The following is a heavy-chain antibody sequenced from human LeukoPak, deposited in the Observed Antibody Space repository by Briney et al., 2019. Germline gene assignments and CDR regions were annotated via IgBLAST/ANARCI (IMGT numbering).Heavy chain of an antibody. CDR3: ARRSGSSWYFYFDH. D-gene: IGHD6-13*01. V-gene: IGHV3-20*04. CDR1: GCTFDGHC. CDR2: IKCDGGRT. Sequence: GGSLRLSCAASGCTFDGHCTIWGRQALGKGREGGSGIKCDGGRTGYADSVKGGFTISTDKDENSVYLQKNSLRAEDTALYYCARRSGSSWYFYFDHWGQGTLVTVSS. J-gene: IGHJ4*02.